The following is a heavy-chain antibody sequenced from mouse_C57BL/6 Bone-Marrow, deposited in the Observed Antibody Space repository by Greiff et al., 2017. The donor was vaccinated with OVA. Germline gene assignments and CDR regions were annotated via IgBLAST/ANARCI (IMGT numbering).Heavy chain of an antibody. V-gene: IGHV1-15*01. Sequence: VKLMESGAELVRPGASVTLSCKASGYTFTDYEMHWVKQTPVHGLEWIGAIDPETGGTAYNQKFKGKAILTADKSSSTAYMELRSLTSEDSAVYYCTRFLITTVVADYFDYWGQGTTLTVSS. CDR1: GYTFTDYE. J-gene: IGHJ2*01. D-gene: IGHD1-1*01. CDR3: TRFLITTVVADYFDY. CDR2: IDPETGGT.